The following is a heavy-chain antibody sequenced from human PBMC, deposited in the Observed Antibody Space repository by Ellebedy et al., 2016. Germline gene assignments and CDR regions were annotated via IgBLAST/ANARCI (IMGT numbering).Heavy chain of an antibody. D-gene: IGHD2-2*01. CDR1: GFSFSNYA. V-gene: IGHV3-23*01. J-gene: IGHJ5*02. CDR2: ITGSGDKT. CDR3: AKHSTSRSLNP. Sequence: GESLKISXAAFGFSFSNYAMSWVRQAPGKGLEWVSSITGSGDKTYYTDSVKGRFTISRDNSKNTLYLQMNSLRAEDTAVYYCAKHSTSRSLNPWGQGTLVTVSS.